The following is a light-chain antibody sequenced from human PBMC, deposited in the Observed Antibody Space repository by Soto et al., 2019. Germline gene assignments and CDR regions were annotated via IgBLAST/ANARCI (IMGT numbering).Light chain of an antibody. V-gene: IGLV2-14*01. CDR2: EVS. J-gene: IGLJ1*01. Sequence: QSVLTQPASVSGSPGQSITFSCTGTSSDVGGYNYVSWYQQHPGKAPKLMIYEVSNRPSGVSNRFSGSKSGNTASLTISGLQAEDEADYYCSSYRSGNTYVFGPGTKVPVL. CDR1: SSDVGGYNY. CDR3: SSYRSGNTYV.